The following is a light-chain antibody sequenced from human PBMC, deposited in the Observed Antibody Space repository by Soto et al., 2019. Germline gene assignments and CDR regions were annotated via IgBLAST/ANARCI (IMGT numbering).Light chain of an antibody. V-gene: IGKV3-15*01. Sequence: EIVMTQSPATLAGSPGETVTLSCRASQSLSGNLAWYQQKPGQAPRLLIFRASTRATGVPARFSGRGSGTEFTLTISGLQSEDFAVYYCQQYSKSPPWTFGPGTKVDIX. J-gene: IGKJ1*01. CDR3: QQYSKSPPWT. CDR1: QSLSGN. CDR2: RAS.